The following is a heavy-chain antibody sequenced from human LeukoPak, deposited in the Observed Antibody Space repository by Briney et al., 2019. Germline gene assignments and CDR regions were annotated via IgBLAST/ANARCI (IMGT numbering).Heavy chain of an antibody. CDR1: GGSLSSGGYY. CDR2: IYYSGST. J-gene: IGHJ6*02. D-gene: IGHD3-16*01. Sequence: SETLSLTCTVSGGSLSSGGYYWSWIRQHPGKGLEWIGYIYYSGSTYYNPSLKSRVTISVDTSKNQFSLKLSSVTAADTAVYYCARDHWGRLRWKDTGYYYGMDVWGQGTTVTVSS. CDR3: ARDHWGRLRWKDTGYYYGMDV. V-gene: IGHV4-31*03.